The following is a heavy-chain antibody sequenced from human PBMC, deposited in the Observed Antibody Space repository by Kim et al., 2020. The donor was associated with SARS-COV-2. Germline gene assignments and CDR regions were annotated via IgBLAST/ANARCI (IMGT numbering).Heavy chain of an antibody. V-gene: IGHV3-21*01. CDR2: ISSSSSYI. D-gene: IGHD3-16*02. CDR1: GFTFSSYS. CDR3: ARDSALGYDYVWGSYRFSPVGY. Sequence: GGSLRLSCAASGFTFSSYSMNWVRQAPGKGLEWVSSISSSSSYIYYADSVKGRFTISRDNAKNSLYLQMNSLRAEDTAVYYCARDSALGYDYVWGSYRFSPVGYWGQGTLVTVSS. J-gene: IGHJ4*02.